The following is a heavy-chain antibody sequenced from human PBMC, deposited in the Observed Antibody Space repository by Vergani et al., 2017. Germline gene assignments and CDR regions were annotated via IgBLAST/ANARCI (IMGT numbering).Heavy chain of an antibody. V-gene: IGHV4-34*01. CDR2: INHSGST. CDR1: GRSFSGYY. D-gene: IGHD6-19*01. CDR3: ARDSSGLYYMYV. J-gene: IGHJ6*03. Sequence: QVQLQQWGAGLLKPSETLSLTCAVYGRSFSGYYWSWIRQPPGKGLEWVGEINHSGSTNSNPSLKSRVTLSVDRSKNQISLKLSSVTAADTAVCYCARDSSGLYYMYVWGKGTTVTVSS.